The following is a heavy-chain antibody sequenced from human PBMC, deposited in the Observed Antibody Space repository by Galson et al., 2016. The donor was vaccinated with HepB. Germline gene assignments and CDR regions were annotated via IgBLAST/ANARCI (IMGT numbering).Heavy chain of an antibody. CDR2: IDGKDDTT. CDR3: AKGGDSDN. Sequence: SLRLSCAASGFTFSSSSMSWVRQAPGKGLEWVSSIDGKDDTTYYADSVKGRFTISRDSSKNILSLQINSLRADDTAVYYCAKGGDSDNWGQGTLVTVSS. J-gene: IGHJ4*02. V-gene: IGHV3-23*01. D-gene: IGHD2-21*02. CDR1: GFTFSSSS.